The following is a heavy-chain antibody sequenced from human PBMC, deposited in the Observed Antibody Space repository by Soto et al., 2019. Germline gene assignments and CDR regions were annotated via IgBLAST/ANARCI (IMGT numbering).Heavy chain of an antibody. CDR3: ARVAYYDILTGYYNPRANYYMDV. D-gene: IGHD3-9*01. CDR1: GGSISSSSYY. V-gene: IGHV4-39*01. CDR2: IYYSGST. Sequence: SETLSLTCTVSGGSISSSSYYWGWIRQPPGKGLEWIGSIYYSGSTYYNPSLKSRVTISVDTSKNQFSLKLSSVTAADTAVYYCARVAYYDILTGYYNPRANYYMDVWGKGTTVTVSS. J-gene: IGHJ6*03.